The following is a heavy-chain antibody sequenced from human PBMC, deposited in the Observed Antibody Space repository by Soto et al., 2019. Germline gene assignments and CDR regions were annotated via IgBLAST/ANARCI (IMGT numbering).Heavy chain of an antibody. V-gene: IGHV1-46*01. Sequence: QVQLVQSGAEVKKPGASVKVSCKASGYTFTSYYMHWVRQAPGQGLEWMGIINPSGGSTSYAQKFQGSVTMTRATSTSTVYMELSSLRSEDTAVYYCASMGAVTNFDYWGQGTLVTVSS. D-gene: IGHD4-17*01. J-gene: IGHJ4*02. CDR2: INPSGGST. CDR1: GYTFTSYY. CDR3: ASMGAVTNFDY.